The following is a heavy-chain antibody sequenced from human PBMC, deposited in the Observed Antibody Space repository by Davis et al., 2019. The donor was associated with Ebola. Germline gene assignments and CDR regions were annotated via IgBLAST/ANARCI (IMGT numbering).Heavy chain of an antibody. J-gene: IGHJ6*02. CDR1: GYTFTSYY. Sequence: ASVKVSCKASGYTFTSYYMHWVRQAPGLGLEWMGIINPSGTGATYAQSLQGRVTMTMDTSTSTVYMELSSLRSEDTALYYCARGRTYYGLDVWGQGTTVTVSS. V-gene: IGHV1-46*01. CDR2: INPSGTGA. CDR3: ARGRTYYGLDV.